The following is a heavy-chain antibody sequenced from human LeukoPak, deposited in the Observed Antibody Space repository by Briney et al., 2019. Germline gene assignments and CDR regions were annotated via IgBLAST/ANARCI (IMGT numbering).Heavy chain of an antibody. J-gene: IGHJ4*02. CDR2: INHSGST. CDR3: ARDHSSSWYSDY. CDR1: GGSISSGDYY. Sequence: SQTLSLTRTVSGGSISSGDYYWSWIRQPPGKGLEWIGEINHSGSTNYNPSLKSRVTISVDTSKNQFSLKLSSVTAADTAVYYCARDHSSSWYSDYWGQGTLVTVSS. D-gene: IGHD6-13*01. V-gene: IGHV4-30-4*01.